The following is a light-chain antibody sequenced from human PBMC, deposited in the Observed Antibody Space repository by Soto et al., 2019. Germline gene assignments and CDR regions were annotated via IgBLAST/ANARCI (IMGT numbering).Light chain of an antibody. Sequence: QSVLTQPRSVSGSPGQSVTISCTGTSSDVGGYNFVSWYQQHPGKVPKLIIYDVSQRPSGVPDRFSGSKSGNTASLTISGLQAEDEADYYCCSYAGSYTLFGGGTQLTVL. CDR1: SSDVGGYNF. J-gene: IGLJ2*01. CDR2: DVS. V-gene: IGLV2-11*01. CDR3: CSYAGSYTL.